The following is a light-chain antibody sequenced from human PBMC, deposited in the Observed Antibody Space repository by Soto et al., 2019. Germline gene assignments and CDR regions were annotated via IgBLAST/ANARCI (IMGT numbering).Light chain of an antibody. CDR2: DAS. CDR1: QSVSNN. CDR3: QQRNKWPPVT. Sequence: EIVLTQSPGTLSLSPGERAALSCRASQSVSNNSAWYQQKPGQAPTLLLYDASNRGTGVPTRISGSGSGADFTLTIISLVPEDVAVYYCQQRNKWPPVTFGGGTKVDIK. J-gene: IGKJ4*01. V-gene: IGKV3-11*01.